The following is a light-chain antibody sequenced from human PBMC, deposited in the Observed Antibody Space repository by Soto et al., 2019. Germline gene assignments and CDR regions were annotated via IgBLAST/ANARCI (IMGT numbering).Light chain of an antibody. CDR2: EVS. J-gene: IGLJ3*02. CDR1: SSDVGGYNY. Sequence: QSVLTQPPSASGSPGQSVTISCTGTSSDVGGYNYVSWYQQHPGKAPKLMIYEVSKRPSGVPDRFSGSKSGNTASLTVSGLQAEAEADYYCSSYAGSNLWVFGGGTKLTVL. V-gene: IGLV2-8*01. CDR3: SSYAGSNLWV.